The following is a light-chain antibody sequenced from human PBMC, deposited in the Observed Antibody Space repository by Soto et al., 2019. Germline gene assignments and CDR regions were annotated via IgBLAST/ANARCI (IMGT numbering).Light chain of an antibody. CDR3: QQYNSYSPT. V-gene: IGKV1-5*03. Sequence: DIQMTQSPSTLCASVGDRVTITCRASQSISVWLAWYQQKAGKAPNLLIYKASRLESGVPSRFSGSGSETEFTLTISGLQPGDSATYYCQQYNSYSPTFGQGTKV. J-gene: IGKJ1*01. CDR1: QSISVW. CDR2: KAS.